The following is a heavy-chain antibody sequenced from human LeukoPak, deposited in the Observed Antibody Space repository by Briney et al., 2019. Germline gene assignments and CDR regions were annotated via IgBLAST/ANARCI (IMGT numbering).Heavy chain of an antibody. Sequence: GGSRRLSCAASGFAFSTFAMTWVRQAPGKGLEWVSAISGGGVSTYYADSVKARFTISRDNSTNTLYLQMNSLRAEDTAIYYCAKHSSSSFRTHFDHWGQGTLVTVSS. CDR3: AKHSSSSFRTHFDH. V-gene: IGHV3-23*01. CDR1: GFAFSTFA. D-gene: IGHD6-13*01. CDR2: ISGGGVST. J-gene: IGHJ4*02.